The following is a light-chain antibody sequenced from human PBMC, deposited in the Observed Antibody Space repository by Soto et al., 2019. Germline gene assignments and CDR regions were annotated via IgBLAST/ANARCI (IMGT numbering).Light chain of an antibody. CDR1: SSNIGAGYD. Sequence: QSVLTQPPSVSGAPGQRVTNSCTGSSSNIGAGYDVHWYQQLPGTAPKLLIYDNTNRPSGVPDRFSGSKSGTSASLAITGLQAEDEADYSCQSYEKSLGVSRVLGTGTQLTVL. J-gene: IGLJ1*01. CDR3: QSYEKSLGVSRV. V-gene: IGLV1-40*01. CDR2: DNT.